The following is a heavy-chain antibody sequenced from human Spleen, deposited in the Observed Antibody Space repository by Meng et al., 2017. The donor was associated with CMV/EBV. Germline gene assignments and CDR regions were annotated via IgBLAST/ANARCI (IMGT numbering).Heavy chain of an antibody. CDR1: GFTFSDSE. CDR3: VRDSSLDQ. D-gene: IGHD2-2*01. Sequence: GESLKISCAASGFTFSDSEMNWVRQAPGKGLEWVAYIRSSSTSIYYADSVRGRFTISRDNAKNSLYLQMNSLRAEDTAVYYCVRDSSLDQWGQGTLVTVSS. V-gene: IGHV3-48*03. J-gene: IGHJ4*02. CDR2: IRSSSTSI.